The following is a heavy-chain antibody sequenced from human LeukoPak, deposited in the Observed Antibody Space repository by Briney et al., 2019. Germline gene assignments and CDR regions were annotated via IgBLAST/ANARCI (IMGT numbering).Heavy chain of an antibody. D-gene: IGHD3-22*01. CDR3: ARVTDYYDSSDFDY. Sequence: GGSLRLSCVVSGFTVSTNYMSWVRQAPGKGLEWVSLIYSGGSTYYADSVKGRFTISRDNAKNSLYLQMNSLRAEDTAVYYCARVTDYYDSSDFDYWGQGTLVTVSS. J-gene: IGHJ4*02. CDR2: IYSGGST. CDR1: GFTVSTNY. V-gene: IGHV3-53*01.